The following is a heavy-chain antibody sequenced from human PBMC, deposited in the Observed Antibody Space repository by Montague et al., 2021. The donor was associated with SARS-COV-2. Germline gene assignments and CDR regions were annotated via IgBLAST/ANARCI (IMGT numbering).Heavy chain of an antibody. V-gene: IGHV4-59*12. CDR2: IYYSGST. D-gene: IGHD6-19*01. Sequence: SETLSLTCTVSGGSISSYYWSWIRQPPGKGLEWIGYIYYSGSTNYNPSLKSRVTISVDKTKSQLYLKMRSVTAADTAVYYCARDLRQWLADYYYYGLDVWGQGTTVTVSS. CDR3: ARDLRQWLADYYYYGLDV. J-gene: IGHJ6*02. CDR1: GGSISSYY.